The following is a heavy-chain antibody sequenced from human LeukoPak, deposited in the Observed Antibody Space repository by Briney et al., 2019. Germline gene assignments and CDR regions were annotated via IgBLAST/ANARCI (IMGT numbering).Heavy chain of an antibody. CDR1: GFTFSSYS. Sequence: GGSLRLSCAASGFTFSSYSMKWVRQAPGKGLEWVSYISSSSSTIYYADSVKGRFTISRDNAKNSLYLQMNSLRAEDTAVYYCARDQRDYYDSSGYAFDYWGQGTLVTVSS. CDR2: ISSSSSTI. D-gene: IGHD3-22*01. CDR3: ARDQRDYYDSSGYAFDY. V-gene: IGHV3-48*01. J-gene: IGHJ4*02.